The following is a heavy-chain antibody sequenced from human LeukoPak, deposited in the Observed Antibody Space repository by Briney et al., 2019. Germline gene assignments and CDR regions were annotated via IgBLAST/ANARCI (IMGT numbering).Heavy chain of an antibody. Sequence: GGSLRLSCEASGSAFSRYGMNWVRQAPGKGLEWVAWIGGSGGGTSYVDSVKGRFTISRDNSNNMVYLQMNSLRAEDTAVYYCARADWDTAMIDYWGQGTLVTVSS. CDR3: ARADWDTAMIDY. D-gene: IGHD5-18*01. J-gene: IGHJ4*02. CDR1: GSAFSRYG. V-gene: IGHV3-23*01. CDR2: IGGSGGGT.